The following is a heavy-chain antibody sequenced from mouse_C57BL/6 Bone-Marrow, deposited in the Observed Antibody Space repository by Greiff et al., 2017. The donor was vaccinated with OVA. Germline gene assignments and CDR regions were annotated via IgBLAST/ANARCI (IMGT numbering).Heavy chain of an antibody. Sequence: QVQLKQSGPGLVAPSQSLSITCTVSGFSLTSYGVDWVRQPPGKGLEWLGVIWGGGSTNYNSALMSRLSISKDTSKSQVYLKMNTVQTEDTAMYYCVKRENYYGSSSGFAHWGEGSLGTVSA. CDR1: GFSLTSYG. V-gene: IGHV2-9*01. D-gene: IGHD1-1*01. CDR3: VKRENYYGSSSGFAH. J-gene: IGHJ3*01. CDR2: IWGGGST.